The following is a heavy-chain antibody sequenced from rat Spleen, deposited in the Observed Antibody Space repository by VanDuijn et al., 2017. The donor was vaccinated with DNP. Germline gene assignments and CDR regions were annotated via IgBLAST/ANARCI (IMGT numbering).Heavy chain of an antibody. V-gene: IGHV5-7*01. J-gene: IGHJ2*01. Sequence: EVQLVESGGGLVQPGRSLKLSCAASGFTFSDYNLAWVRQAPKKGLEWVATISFDGNSTHYRDPVKGRFTISRDNVKNILYLQMDSLRSEDTATYYCARPDYWGQGVMVTVSS. CDR1: GFTFSDYN. CDR3: ARPDY. CDR2: ISFDGNST.